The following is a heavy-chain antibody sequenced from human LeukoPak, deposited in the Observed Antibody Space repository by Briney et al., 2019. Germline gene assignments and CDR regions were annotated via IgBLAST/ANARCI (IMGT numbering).Heavy chain of an antibody. CDR2: IYYSGST. D-gene: IGHD2-21*01. J-gene: IGHJ4*02. CDR3: ARSYSNRNIDY. CDR1: GGSISSYY. V-gene: IGHV4-59*01. Sequence: SETLSLTCTVSGGSISSYYWSWIRQPPGKGLEWIGYIYYSGSTNYNPSLKSRVTISVDTSKNQFSLKLSSVTAADTAVYYCARSYSNRNIDYWGRGTLVTVSS.